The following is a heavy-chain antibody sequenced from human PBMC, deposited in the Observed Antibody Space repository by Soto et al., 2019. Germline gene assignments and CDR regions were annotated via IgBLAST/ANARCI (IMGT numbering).Heavy chain of an antibody. CDR2: ISAYNGNT. V-gene: IGHV1-18*01. CDR1: GYTFTSYG. D-gene: IGHD6-13*01. CDR3: ARVTIGAAAATILYYYGMDV. Sequence: ASVKVSCKASGYTFTSYGISWVRQAPGQGLEWMGWISAYNGNTNYAQKLQGRVTMTTDTSTSTAYMELRSLRSDDTAVYYCARVTIGAAAATILYYYGMDVWGQGTTVTVSS. J-gene: IGHJ6*02.